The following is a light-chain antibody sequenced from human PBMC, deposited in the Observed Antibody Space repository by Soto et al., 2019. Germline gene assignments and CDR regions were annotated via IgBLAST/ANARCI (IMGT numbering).Light chain of an antibody. CDR2: GAS. CDR3: QQLNSFPIP. V-gene: IGKV1-9*01. CDR1: QGIDNF. J-gene: IGKJ3*01. Sequence: IQLTQSPSSLSESVRDRVTISCRARQGIDNFLAWYQQKPGKAPKLLIYGASTLQSGVPSRFSGSGSGTDFTLTISSLQPEDFATYYCQQLNSFPIPFGPGTKVDIK.